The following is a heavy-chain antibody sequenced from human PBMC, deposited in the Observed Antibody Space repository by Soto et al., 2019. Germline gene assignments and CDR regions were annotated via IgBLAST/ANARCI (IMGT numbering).Heavy chain of an antibody. D-gene: IGHD6-19*01. J-gene: IGHJ5*02. Sequence: SETLSLTCAVSGGSITTTNWWNWVRQPPGKGLEWIGEIYHSGRTNFNPSLKSRVTISIDQSKNQVSLKLSSVTAADTAVYYCARRAVAGTSWFDPWGQGTQVTVSS. CDR1: GGSITTTNW. CDR3: ARRAVAGTSWFDP. CDR2: IYHSGRT. V-gene: IGHV4-4*02.